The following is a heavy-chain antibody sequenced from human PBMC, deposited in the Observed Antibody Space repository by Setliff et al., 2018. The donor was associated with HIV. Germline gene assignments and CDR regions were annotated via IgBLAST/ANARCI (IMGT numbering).Heavy chain of an antibody. Sequence: LSLTCVVYGGSFSGYYWSWIRQPPGKGLEWIGESNQSGSGNYNPSLKSRVTISVDTSKNEFSLNMGSVTAADTAVYYCAKGRSGYDSRLYYYHHGMDVWGQGTTVTVSS. D-gene: IGHD5-12*01. J-gene: IGHJ6*02. CDR2: SNQSGSG. CDR1: GGSFSGYY. V-gene: IGHV4-34*01. CDR3: AKGRSGYDSRLYYYHHGMDV.